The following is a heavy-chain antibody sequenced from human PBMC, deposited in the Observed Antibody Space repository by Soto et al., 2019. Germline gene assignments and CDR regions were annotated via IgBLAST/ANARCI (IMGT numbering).Heavy chain of an antibody. CDR2: IYKSTTT. D-gene: IGHD2-15*01. CDR1: GDSIFTVDYF. Sequence: TLSLTCSVSGDSIFTVDYFWAWIRQPPGQALEYIGYIYKSTTTYYNPSFESRVAISLDTSKSQFSLTVTSVTAADTAVYFCARGRYCLTGRCFPNWFDSWGQGTLVTVSS. V-gene: IGHV4-30-4*01. CDR3: ARGRYCLTGRCFPNWFDS. J-gene: IGHJ5*01.